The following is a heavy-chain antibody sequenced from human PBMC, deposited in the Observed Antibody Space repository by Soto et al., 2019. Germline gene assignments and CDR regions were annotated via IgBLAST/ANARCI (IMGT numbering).Heavy chain of an antibody. CDR2: IDSYGSTT. Sequence: GGSLRLSCAASGFTFSNYWMHRVRQAPGEGLVWVSRIDSYGSTTNYADSVKGRFTVSRDNARNTLYLQMNSLRAEETAIYYCARGGLHAFYKDNWGQGILVTVSS. D-gene: IGHD3-10*01. J-gene: IGHJ4*02. CDR3: ARGGLHAFYKDN. V-gene: IGHV3-74*01. CDR1: GFTFSNYW.